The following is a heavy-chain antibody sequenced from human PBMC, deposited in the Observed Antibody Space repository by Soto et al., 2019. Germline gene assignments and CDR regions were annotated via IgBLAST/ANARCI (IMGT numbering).Heavy chain of an antibody. CDR3: ARDTLYVKVPAAMGAIDY. V-gene: IGHV3-53*04. CDR2: IYSGGST. J-gene: IGHJ4*02. D-gene: IGHD2-2*01. Sequence: GGSLRLSCAASGFTVSSNYMSWVRQAPGKGLEWVSVIYSGGSTYYADSVKGRFTISRHNSKNTLYLQMNSLRAEDTAVYYCARDTLYVKVPAAMGAIDYWGQGTLVTVSS. CDR1: GFTVSSNY.